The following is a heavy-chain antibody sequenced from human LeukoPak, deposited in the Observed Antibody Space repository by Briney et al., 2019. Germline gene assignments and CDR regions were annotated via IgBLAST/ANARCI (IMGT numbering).Heavy chain of an antibody. Sequence: SETLSLTCTVSGGSISSYYWSWIRQPPGKGLEWIGYIFYSGITNYNPSLKSRVTMSVDTSKNQFSLKLSSVTAADTAVYYCARDPGGGDHYFDYWGQGTLVTVSS. D-gene: IGHD4-17*01. V-gene: IGHV4-59*12. CDR3: ARDPGGGDHYFDY. CDR1: GGSISSYY. CDR2: IFYSGIT. J-gene: IGHJ4*02.